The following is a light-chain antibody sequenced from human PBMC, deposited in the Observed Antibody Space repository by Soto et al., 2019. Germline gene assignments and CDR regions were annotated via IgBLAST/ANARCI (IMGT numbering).Light chain of an antibody. V-gene: IGLV2-14*01. J-gene: IGLJ2*01. CDR2: EVS. CDR1: SSDVGGYNY. Sequence: QSALTQPASVSVSPGQSITISCTGTSSDVGGYNYVSWYQQHPGKAPKLMIYEVSNRPSGVSNRFSGSKSGNTASLTISGLQAEDEADYYCLSYTSSSRVFGGGTKLTVL. CDR3: LSYTSSSRV.